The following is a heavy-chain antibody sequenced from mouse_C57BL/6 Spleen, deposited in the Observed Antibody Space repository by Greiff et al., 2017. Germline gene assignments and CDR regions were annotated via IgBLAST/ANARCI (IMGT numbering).Heavy chain of an antibody. D-gene: IGHD1-1*01. Sequence: EVKLMESGGGLVKPGGSLKLSCAASGFTFSSYTMSWVRQTPEKRLEWVATISGGGGNTYYPDSVKGRFTISRDNAKNTLYLQMSSLRSEDTALYYCARQGDYGSSHWYFDVWGTGTTVTVSS. V-gene: IGHV5-9*01. CDR2: ISGGGGNT. J-gene: IGHJ1*03. CDR3: ARQGDYGSSHWYFDV. CDR1: GFTFSSYT.